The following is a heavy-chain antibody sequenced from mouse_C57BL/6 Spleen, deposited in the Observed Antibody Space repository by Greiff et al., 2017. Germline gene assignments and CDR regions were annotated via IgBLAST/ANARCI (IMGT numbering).Heavy chain of an antibody. V-gene: IGHV1-64*01. CDR3: ARGYYFDY. CDR2: IHPNSGST. Sequence: PGQGLEWIGMIHPNSGSTNYNEKFKIKATLTVDKSSSTAYMQLSSLTSEDSAVYYCARGYYFDYWGQGTTLTVSS. J-gene: IGHJ2*01.